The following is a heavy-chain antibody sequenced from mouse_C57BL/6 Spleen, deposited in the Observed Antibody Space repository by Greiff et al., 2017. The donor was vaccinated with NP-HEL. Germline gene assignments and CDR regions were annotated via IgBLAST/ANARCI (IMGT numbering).Heavy chain of an antibody. J-gene: IGHJ2*01. CDR3: ARHATGYFDY. V-gene: IGHV1-82*01. D-gene: IGHD4-1*02. CDR1: GYAFSSSW. Sequence: QVQLQQSGPELVKPGASVKISCKASGYAFSSSWMNWVKQRPGKGLEWIGRIYPGDGDTNYNGKFKGKATLTADKSSSTAYMQLSSLTSEDSAVYFCARHATGYFDYWGQGTTLTVSS. CDR2: IYPGDGDT.